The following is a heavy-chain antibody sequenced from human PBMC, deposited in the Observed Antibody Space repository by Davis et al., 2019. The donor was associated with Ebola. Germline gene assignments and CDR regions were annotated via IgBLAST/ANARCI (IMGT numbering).Heavy chain of an antibody. CDR3: AREENYYDSSGYYSYYFDY. Sequence: GESLKISCAASGFTFSNAWMNWVRQAPGKGLEWVANIKQDGSEKYYVDSVKGRFTISRDNAKNSLYLQMNSLRAEDTAVYYCAREENYYDSSGYYSYYFDYWGQGTLVTVSS. D-gene: IGHD3-22*01. CDR2: IKQDGSEK. V-gene: IGHV3-7*01. CDR1: GFTFSNAW. J-gene: IGHJ4*02.